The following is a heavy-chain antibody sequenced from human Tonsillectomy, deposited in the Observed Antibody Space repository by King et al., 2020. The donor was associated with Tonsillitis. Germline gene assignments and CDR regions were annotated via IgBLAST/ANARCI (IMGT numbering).Heavy chain of an antibody. CDR3: ARGWWGYGAGSLSDY. CDR2: IYYTGST. CDR1: GGSISNYY. Sequence: QLQESGPGLVKPSETLSLTCTVSGGSISNYYWSWIRQPPGKGLEWIGYIYYTGSTNYNPSLKSRVTISVDTSKNQFSLMLISVTAADTALYYCARGWWGYGAGSLSDYWGQGTLVTVSS. J-gene: IGHJ4*02. D-gene: IGHD3-10*01. V-gene: IGHV4-59*01.